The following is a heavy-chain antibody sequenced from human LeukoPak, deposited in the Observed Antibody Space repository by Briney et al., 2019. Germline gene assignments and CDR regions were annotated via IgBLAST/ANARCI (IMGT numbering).Heavy chain of an antibody. CDR3: TTVTHFYL. V-gene: IGHV3-15*05. D-gene: IGHD2/OR15-2a*01. CDR1: GFSFGGAW. CDR2: IQHGGTT. Sequence: PGGSLRLSSATSGFSFGGAWLSWVRQAPGKGLEWIGRIQHGGTTHYAAPLSGRFTISRDDSKATLYLHMNNLKTEDTAIYYCTTVTHFYLGGQGILVTVSS. J-gene: IGHJ4*02.